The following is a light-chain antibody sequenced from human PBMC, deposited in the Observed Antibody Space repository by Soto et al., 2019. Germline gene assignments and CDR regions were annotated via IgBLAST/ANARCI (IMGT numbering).Light chain of an antibody. CDR3: QRYNNCVFS. J-gene: IGKJ4*01. Sequence: IVMTQSPATLSVSPGEGVTLSCRASENVGTNLAWYQQKPGQAPRLLIYGSSTRATGIPATFSGSGSGTEFTLTIVRVQFADSAIYYYQRYNNCVFSFGAGTKVDIK. CDR2: GSS. V-gene: IGKV3D-15*01. CDR1: ENVGTN.